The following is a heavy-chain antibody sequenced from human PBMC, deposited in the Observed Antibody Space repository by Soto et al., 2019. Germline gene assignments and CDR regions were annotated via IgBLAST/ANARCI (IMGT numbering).Heavy chain of an antibody. D-gene: IGHD3-9*01. CDR3: ARVLGQNFDWPPDAFDI. Sequence: QVQLVQSGAEVKKPGASVKVSCKASGYTFTSYGISWVRQAPGQGLEWMGWISAYNGNTNYAQKLQGRVTMTTDTSTSTAYMELRSLRSDDTAVYYCARVLGQNFDWPPDAFDIWGQGTMVTVSS. J-gene: IGHJ3*02. CDR2: ISAYNGNT. CDR1: GYTFTSYG. V-gene: IGHV1-18*01.